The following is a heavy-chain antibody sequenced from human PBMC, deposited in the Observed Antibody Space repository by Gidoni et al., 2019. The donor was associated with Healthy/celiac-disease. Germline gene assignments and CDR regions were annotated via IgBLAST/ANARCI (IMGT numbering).Heavy chain of an antibody. D-gene: IGHD2-15*01. V-gene: IGHV4-34*01. CDR3: ARGRRNIVVVVAATRSNWFDP. CDR1: GGSFSGYY. CDR2: INHSGST. Sequence: QVQLQQWGAGLLKPSETLSLTCAVYGGSFSGYYWSWNRQPPGKGLEWIGEINHSGSTNYNPSLKSRVTISVDTSKNQFSLKLSSVTAADTAVYYCARGRRNIVVVVAATRSNWFDPWGQGTLVTVSS. J-gene: IGHJ5*02.